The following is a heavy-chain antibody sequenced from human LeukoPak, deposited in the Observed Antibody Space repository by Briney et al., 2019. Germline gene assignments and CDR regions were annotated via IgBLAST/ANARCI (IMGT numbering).Heavy chain of an antibody. J-gene: IGHJ4*02. V-gene: IGHV3-30*18. CDR1: GFTFSSYG. CDR3: AKEGHGSSLDY. CDR2: ISYDGSNK. Sequence: PGRSLRLSCAASGFTFSSYGMHWVRQAPGKGLEWAAVISYDGSNKYYADSVKGRFTISRDNSKNTLYLQMNSLRAEDTAVYYCAKEGHGSSLDYWGQGTLVTVSS. D-gene: IGHD6-13*01.